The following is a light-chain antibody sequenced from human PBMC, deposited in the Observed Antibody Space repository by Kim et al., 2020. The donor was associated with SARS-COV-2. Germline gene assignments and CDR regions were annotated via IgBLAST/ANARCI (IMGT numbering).Light chain of an antibody. J-gene: IGLJ3*02. V-gene: IGLV2-11*01. Sequence: QSALTQPRSVSGSPGESVTISCTGTSRDVGGYNYVSWYQQHPGKAPKVLIYDVNKRPSGVPNRFSGSKSDHTASLTISGLQAEDEADYYCCSYAPYYTRLFGGGTQLTVL. CDR1: SRDVGGYNY. CDR3: CSYAPYYTRL. CDR2: DVN.